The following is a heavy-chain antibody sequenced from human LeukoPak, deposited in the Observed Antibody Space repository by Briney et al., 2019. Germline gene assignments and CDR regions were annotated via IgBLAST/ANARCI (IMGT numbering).Heavy chain of an antibody. Sequence: SETLSLTCTVSGGSISSYYWSWLRQPPGKGLEWIGYIYYSGSTNYNPSLKSRVTISVDTSKNQFSLKLSSVTAADTAVYYCASFSGSYTGENFDYWGQGTLVTVSS. D-gene: IGHD1-26*01. CDR3: ASFSGSYTGENFDY. J-gene: IGHJ4*02. V-gene: IGHV4-59*01. CDR1: GGSISSYY. CDR2: IYYSGST.